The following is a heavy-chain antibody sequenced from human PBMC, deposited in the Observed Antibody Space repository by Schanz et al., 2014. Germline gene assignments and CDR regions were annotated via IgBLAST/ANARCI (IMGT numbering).Heavy chain of an antibody. CDR1: GFTFSAYG. CDR2: VSSSSTYI. V-gene: IGHV3-21*01. J-gene: IGHJ4*02. D-gene: IGHD2-8*01. CDR3: AREYASTWFESNVMAGRIDN. Sequence: VQLVESGGGVVQPGRSLRLSCAASGFTFSAYGMHWVRQAPGKGLEWVSSVSSSSTYIFYADSVRGRFTISRDDAKDSLFLQMTSLRADDTAVYFCAREYASTWFESNVMAGRIDNWGQGTLVTVSS.